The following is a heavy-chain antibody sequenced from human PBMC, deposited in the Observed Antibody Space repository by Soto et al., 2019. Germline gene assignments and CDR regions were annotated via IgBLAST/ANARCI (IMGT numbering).Heavy chain of an antibody. Sequence: TLSLTCTVSGGSISSGGYYWSWIRQHPGKGLEWIGYIYYSGSTYYNPSLKSRVTISVDTSKNQFSLKLSSVTAADTAVYYCERVGDSGYDYQQDRNAFDIWGQGTTVTVSS. J-gene: IGHJ3*02. CDR1: GGSISSGGYY. D-gene: IGHD5-12*01. V-gene: IGHV4-31*03. CDR3: ERVGDSGYDYQQDRNAFDI. CDR2: IYYSGST.